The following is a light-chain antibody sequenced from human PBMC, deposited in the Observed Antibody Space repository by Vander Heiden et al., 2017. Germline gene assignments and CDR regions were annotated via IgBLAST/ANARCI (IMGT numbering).Light chain of an antibody. CDR2: GSS. J-gene: IGKJ2*01. Sequence: EIVLTQSPGTLALSPGERATPSCSTSQSVSSTYLAWYQQKPGQTPRLLIYGSSSRATGIPARFSGSGSGTDFTLTISRLEPEDFAVYYCQQYGSSPYTFGQGTELEIK. CDR1: QSVSSTY. V-gene: IGKV3-20*01. CDR3: QQYGSSPYT.